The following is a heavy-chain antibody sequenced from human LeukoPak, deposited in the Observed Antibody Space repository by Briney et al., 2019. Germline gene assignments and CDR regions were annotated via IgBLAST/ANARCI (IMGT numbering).Heavy chain of an antibody. CDR3: VGGRNMDFFDF. J-gene: IGHJ4*02. D-gene: IGHD3/OR15-3a*01. CDR1: GGSISSSTYD. Sequence: ETLSLTCTVSGGSISSSTYDWGWIRQAPGKGLEWVSVISGSGGSTYFADSVKGRFTISRDNSKNTLYLQMNSLRAEDTALYYCVGGRNMDFFDFWGQGTLVTVSS. CDR2: ISGSGGST. V-gene: IGHV3-23*01.